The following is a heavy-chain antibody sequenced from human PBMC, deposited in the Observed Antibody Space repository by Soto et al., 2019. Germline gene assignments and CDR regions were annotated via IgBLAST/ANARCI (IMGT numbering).Heavy chain of an antibody. D-gene: IGHD3-16*01. J-gene: IGHJ4*02. CDR2: ISATGGGT. CDR3: AKDRRAGGNSAFYFDF. V-gene: IGHV3-23*01. CDR1: GFKFSNYA. Sequence: GGSLRLSCAASGFKFSNYAMSWVRQAPGKGLEWVSLISATGGGTYYADSVKGRFTISRDNSHNTLYLQVRSLTAEDTAVYYCAKDRRAGGNSAFYFDFWGQGAQVTVSS.